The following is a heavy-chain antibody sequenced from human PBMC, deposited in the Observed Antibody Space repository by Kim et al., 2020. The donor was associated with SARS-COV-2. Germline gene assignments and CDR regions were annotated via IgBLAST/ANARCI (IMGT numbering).Heavy chain of an antibody. CDR3: ARRANCSGGSCYHRSSNWFDP. J-gene: IGHJ5*02. V-gene: IGHV4-34*01. D-gene: IGHD2-15*01. Sequence: SETLSLTCAVYGGSFSGYYWSWIRQPPGKGLEWIGEINHSGSTNYNPSLKSRVTISVDTSKNQFSLKLSSVTAADTAVYYCARRANCSGGSCYHRSSNWFDPWGQGTLVTVSS. CDR1: GGSFSGYY. CDR2: INHSGST.